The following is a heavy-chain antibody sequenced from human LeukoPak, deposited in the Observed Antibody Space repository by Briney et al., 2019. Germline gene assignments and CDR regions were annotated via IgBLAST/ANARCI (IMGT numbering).Heavy chain of an antibody. Sequence: GGSLILSCAASGFTIGNHAMGWFRQASGKGLEWVSLNIGSGGTTYYAGSVKGRFTVFRDTSRNTLHLQMNNLRAEDTALYYCARRGYNYGQFDLWGPGTLVSVSS. J-gene: IGHJ4*02. D-gene: IGHD5-18*01. CDR1: GFTIGNHA. CDR3: ARRGYNYGQFDL. V-gene: IGHV3-23*01. CDR2: NIGSGGTT.